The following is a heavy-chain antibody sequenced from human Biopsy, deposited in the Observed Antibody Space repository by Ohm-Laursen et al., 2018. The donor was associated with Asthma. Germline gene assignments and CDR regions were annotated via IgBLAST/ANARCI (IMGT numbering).Heavy chain of an antibody. CDR2: IKKDGNEK. CDR1: GFSFSYYW. J-gene: IGHJ4*02. Sequence: SLRLSCTASGFSFSYYWMTWVRQGPGKGLEWVANIKKDGNEKSYADSVRGRFTISRDDATNSLYLQMHSLRAEDTAVYYCARGDSSNWSHYYFDYWGQGTLVTVSS. V-gene: IGHV3-7*03. CDR3: ARGDSSNWSHYYFDY. D-gene: IGHD3-22*01.